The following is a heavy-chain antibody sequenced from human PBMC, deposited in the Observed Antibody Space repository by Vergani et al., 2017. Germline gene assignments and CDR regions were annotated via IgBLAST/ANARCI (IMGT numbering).Heavy chain of an antibody. V-gene: IGHV3-53*01. CDR1: GFTVSSNY. D-gene: IGHD1-20*01. Sequence: EVQLVESGGGLIQPGGSLRLSCAASGFTVSSNYMSWVRQAPGKGLEWVSVIYSGGSTYYADSVKGRFTISRDNSKNTLYLQMNSLRAEDTAVYYCAGLSSRYNWKRIEWNHLFDYWGQGTLVTVSS. J-gene: IGHJ4*02. CDR2: IYSGGST. CDR3: AGLSSRYNWKRIEWNHLFDY.